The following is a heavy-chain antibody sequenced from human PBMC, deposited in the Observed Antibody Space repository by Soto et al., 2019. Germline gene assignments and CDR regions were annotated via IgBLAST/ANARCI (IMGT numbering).Heavy chain of an antibody. Sequence: SETLSLTCTVSGGSISSGGYYWSWIRQHPGKGLEWIGYIYYSGSTYYNPSLKSRVTISVDTSKNQFSLKLSSVTAADTAVYYCARGMGMTGYYPSYYYYGMDVWGQGTTVTVSS. CDR1: GGSISSGGYY. CDR2: IYYSGST. J-gene: IGHJ6*02. D-gene: IGHD3-9*01. CDR3: ARGMGMTGYYPSYYYYGMDV. V-gene: IGHV4-31*03.